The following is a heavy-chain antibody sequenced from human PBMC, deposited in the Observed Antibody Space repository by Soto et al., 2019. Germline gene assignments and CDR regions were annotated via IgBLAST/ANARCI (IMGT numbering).Heavy chain of an antibody. D-gene: IGHD6-6*01. V-gene: IGHV5-10-1*01. J-gene: IGHJ5*02. Sequence: PGESLKISCKGSGYSFTSYWISWVRQMPGKGLEWMGRIDPSDSYTNYSPPFQGHVTISADKSISTAYLQWSSLKASDTAMYYCARHAEPSSIAAPNWFDPWGQGTLVTVSS. CDR1: GYSFTSYW. CDR2: IDPSDSYT. CDR3: ARHAEPSSIAAPNWFDP.